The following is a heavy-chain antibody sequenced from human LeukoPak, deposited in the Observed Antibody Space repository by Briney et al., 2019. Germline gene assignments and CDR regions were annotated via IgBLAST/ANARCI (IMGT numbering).Heavy chain of an antibody. Sequence: ASVKVSCKASGYTFTSYGICWVRQAPGQGLEWMGWISAYNGNTNYAQKLQGRVTMTTDTSTSTAYMELRSLRSDDTAVYYCARVLRYFDWLSTGGYNWFDPWGQGTLVTVSS. CDR3: ARVLRYFDWLSTGGYNWFDP. D-gene: IGHD3-9*01. V-gene: IGHV1-18*01. J-gene: IGHJ5*02. CDR2: ISAYNGNT. CDR1: GYTFTSYG.